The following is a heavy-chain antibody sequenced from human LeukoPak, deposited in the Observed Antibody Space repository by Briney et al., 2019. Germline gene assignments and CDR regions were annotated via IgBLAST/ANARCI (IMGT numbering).Heavy chain of an antibody. CDR2: INHSGST. CDR3: ASSYGSGPLDY. D-gene: IGHD3-10*01. V-gene: IGHV4-34*01. J-gene: IGHJ4*02. Sequence: PSETLSLTCAVYGGSFSGYYWSWIRQPPGKGLEWIGEINHSGSTNYNPSLKSRVTISVDTSKIQFSLKLSSVTAADTAVYYCASSYGSGPLDYWGQGTLVTVSS. CDR1: GGSFSGYY.